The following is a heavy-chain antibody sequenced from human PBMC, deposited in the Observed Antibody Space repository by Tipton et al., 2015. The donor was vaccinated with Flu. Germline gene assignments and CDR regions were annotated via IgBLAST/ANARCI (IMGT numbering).Heavy chain of an antibody. CDR2: IHRSGST. J-gene: IGHJ5*02. CDR3: ARRDFSNYVSDPKSWIDR. V-gene: IGHV4-38-2*01. D-gene: IGHD4-11*01. Sequence: LRLSCAVSGDSISSDYFWGWIRQPPGKGLEWIATIHRSGSTNYNPSLRSRVTISADRSKNQFSLEMRSVTAADMALYYCARRDFSNYVSDPKSWIDRWGQRTLVTVSS. CDR1: GDSISSDYF.